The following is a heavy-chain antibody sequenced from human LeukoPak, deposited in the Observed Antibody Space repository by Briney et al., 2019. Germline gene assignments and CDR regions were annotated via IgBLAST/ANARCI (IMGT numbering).Heavy chain of an antibody. CDR3: ARGNIAVPGTPYYFEY. CDR1: GYTFSSSD. CDR2: MNPNSGNT. J-gene: IGHJ4*02. V-gene: IGHV1-8*01. D-gene: IGHD6-19*01. Sequence: GASVKVSCKASGYTFSSSDIYWVRQATGQGLEWMGWMNPNSGNTYYAQRFQGRVTMTRDTSISTAYMEVSSLRSEDTAVYYCARGNIAVPGTPYYFEYWGQGTLVTVSS.